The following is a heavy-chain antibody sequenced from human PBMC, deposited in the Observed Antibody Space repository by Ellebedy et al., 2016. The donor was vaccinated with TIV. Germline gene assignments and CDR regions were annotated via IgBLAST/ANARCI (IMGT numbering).Heavy chain of an antibody. CDR2: ISSSSSTI. V-gene: IGHV3-48*01. Sequence: GESLKISCAASGFTFSSYSMNWVRQAPGKGLEWVSYISSSSSTIYYADSVKGRFTISRDNAKNSLYLQMNSLRAEDTAVYYCARSETGMFDYWGQGTRVTVSS. D-gene: IGHD3-9*01. CDR3: ARSETGMFDY. CDR1: GFTFSSYS. J-gene: IGHJ4*02.